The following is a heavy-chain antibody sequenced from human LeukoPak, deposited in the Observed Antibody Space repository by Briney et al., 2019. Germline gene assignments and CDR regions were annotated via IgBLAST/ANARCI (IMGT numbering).Heavy chain of an antibody. CDR3: VRDQWEDSRDDSLGY. D-gene: IGHD3-22*01. J-gene: IGHJ4*02. CDR1: GYSISSGYY. V-gene: IGHV4-38-2*02. CDR2: ISHSVIT. Sequence: SETLSLTCSVSGYSISSGYYWGWIRPPPGKGLEWVGIISHSVITFFNPSLKSRVTMSVDPSTNHFSLKLNSVTAAHTAVYYCVRDQWEDSRDDSLGYWGQGTLVTVSS.